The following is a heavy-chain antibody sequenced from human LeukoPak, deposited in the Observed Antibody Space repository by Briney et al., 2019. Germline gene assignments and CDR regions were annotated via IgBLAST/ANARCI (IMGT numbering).Heavy chain of an antibody. D-gene: IGHD3/OR15-3a*01. CDR2: ISSSGSTI. CDR1: GFTFSSYE. CDR3: ARRAARTGFFDI. V-gene: IGHV3-48*03. Sequence: PGGSLRLSCAASGFTFSSYEMNWVRQAPGKGLEWVSYISSSGSTIYYADSVKGRFTISRDNAKNSLYLQMNSLRAEDTAVYYCARRAARTGFFDIWGQGTMVTVSS. J-gene: IGHJ3*02.